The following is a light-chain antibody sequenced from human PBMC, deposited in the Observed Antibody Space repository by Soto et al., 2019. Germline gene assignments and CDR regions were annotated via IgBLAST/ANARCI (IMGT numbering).Light chain of an antibody. V-gene: IGKV1-5*01. J-gene: IGKJ1*01. Sequence: DIQMTQSPSTLSASIGDRVTITCRASESISSWLAWYQQKPGKAPKLLIYDVSSLESGVPSRFSGSGSGTEFTLTISSLQPDDFATYYCQQYNSYPWRFGQRTKVDIK. CDR3: QQYNSYPWR. CDR1: ESISSW. CDR2: DVS.